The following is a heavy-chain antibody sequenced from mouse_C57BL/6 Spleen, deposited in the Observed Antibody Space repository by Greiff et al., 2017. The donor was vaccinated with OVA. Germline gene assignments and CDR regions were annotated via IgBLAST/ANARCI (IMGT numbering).Heavy chain of an antibody. J-gene: IGHJ3*01. D-gene: IGHD2-3*01. V-gene: IGHV1-26*01. CDR3: ARSRGDGYSTFAY. Sequence: EVQLQQSGPELVKPGASVKISCKASGYTFTDYYMNWVKQSHGKSLEWIGDINPNNGGTSYNQKFKGKATLTVDKSSSTAYMELRSLTSEDSAVYYCARSRGDGYSTFAYWGQGTLVTVSA. CDR2: INPNNGGT. CDR1: GYTFTDYY.